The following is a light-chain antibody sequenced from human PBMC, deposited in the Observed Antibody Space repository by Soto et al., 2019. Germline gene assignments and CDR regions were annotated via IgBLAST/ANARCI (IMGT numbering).Light chain of an antibody. J-gene: IGLJ1*01. CDR3: SSYTSSSTRV. Sequence: QSALTQPASVSGSPGQSITISCTGTSSEVCGYNYVSWYQQHPGKAPKLMIYDVSNRPSGVSNRFSGSKSGNTASLTISGLQAEDEADYYCSSYTSSSTRVFGTGTKVTVL. CDR1: SSEVCGYNY. V-gene: IGLV2-14*01. CDR2: DVS.